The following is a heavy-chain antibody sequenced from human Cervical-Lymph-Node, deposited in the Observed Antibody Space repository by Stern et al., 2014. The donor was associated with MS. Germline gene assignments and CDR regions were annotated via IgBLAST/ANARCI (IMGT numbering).Heavy chain of an antibody. D-gene: IGHD1-26*01. CDR1: GFTFSSYS. V-gene: IGHV3-21*01. CDR3: ARADRAIVGATRPDY. Sequence: EVQLVESGGGLVKPGGSLRLSCAASGFTFSSYSMNWVRQAPGKGLEWVSSISSSSSYIYYADSVKGRFTISRDNAKNSLYLQMNSLRAEDTAVYYCARADRAIVGATRPDYWGQGTLVTVSS. CDR2: ISSSSSYI. J-gene: IGHJ4*02.